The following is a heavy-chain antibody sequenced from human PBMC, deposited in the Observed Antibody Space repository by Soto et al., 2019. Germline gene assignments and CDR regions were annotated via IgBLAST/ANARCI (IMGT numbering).Heavy chain of an antibody. J-gene: IGHJ4*02. D-gene: IGHD5-18*01. CDR3: ARGGDQRRCSYGEDY. CDR2: IYYSGST. Sequence: SETLSLTCTVSGGSISSGDYYWSWIRQPPGKGLEWIGYIYYSGSTYYNPSLKSRVTISVDTSKNQFSLKLSAVTAADTAVYYCARGGDQRRCSYGEDYSGPRTLVTVFS. V-gene: IGHV4-30-4*01. CDR1: GGSISSGDYY.